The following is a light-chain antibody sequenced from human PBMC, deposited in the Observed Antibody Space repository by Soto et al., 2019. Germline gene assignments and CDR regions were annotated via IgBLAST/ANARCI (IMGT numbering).Light chain of an antibody. CDR1: SSDVNDYNY. V-gene: IGLV2-14*01. J-gene: IGLJ1*01. CDR2: EVN. CDR3: SSFSSGTTLFV. Sequence: QSALTQPASVSGSPGQSSTISCTGTSSDVNDYNYDSWYQQHPGKAPKLMIYEVNYRPSGVSYRFSGSKSGNTASLTISGLQAEDEADYYCSSFSSGTTLFVFGGGTKLTVL.